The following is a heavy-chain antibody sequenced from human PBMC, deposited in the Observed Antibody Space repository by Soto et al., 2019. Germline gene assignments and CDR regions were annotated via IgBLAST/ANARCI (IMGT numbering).Heavy chain of an antibody. Sequence: QVQLQESGPGLVKPSETLSLTCSVSGDSISSYFWTWIRQPPGKGLEWLGYIHSSGSTNYNSSLKSRVTMSIDTSRNQFSLRLSSVTAADTAVYYCARRGSATYYNEYSYYYYMDVWGKGTTVTVSS. V-gene: IGHV4-59*08. J-gene: IGHJ6*03. CDR2: IHSSGST. CDR1: GDSISSYF. D-gene: IGHD3-10*01. CDR3: ARRGSATYYNEYSYYYYMDV.